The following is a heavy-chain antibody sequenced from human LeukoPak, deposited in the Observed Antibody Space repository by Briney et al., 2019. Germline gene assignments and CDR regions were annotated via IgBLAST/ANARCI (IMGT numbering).Heavy chain of an antibody. CDR2: IHTSGST. J-gene: IGHJ4*02. V-gene: IGHV4-4*07. D-gene: IGHD1-26*01. CDR3: ASSRQRVGGSYSYYFDY. Sequence: PSETLSLTCTVSGGSISSYYWSWIRQPAGKGLEWIGRIHTSGSTNYNPSLKSRVTISVDKSKNQFSLKLSSVTAADTAVYYCASSRQRVGGSYSYYFDYWGQGTLVTVSS. CDR1: GGSISSYY.